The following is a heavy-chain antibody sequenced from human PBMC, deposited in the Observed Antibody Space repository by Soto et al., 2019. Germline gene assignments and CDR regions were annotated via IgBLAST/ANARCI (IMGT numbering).Heavy chain of an antibody. CDR3: ARDNTAMVFYFDY. D-gene: IGHD5-18*01. Sequence: ASVKVSCKASGGAFSSYAISWVRQAPGQGLEWMGGIIPIFGTANYAQKFQGRVTITADESTSTAYMELSSLRSEDTAVYYCARDNTAMVFYFDYWGQGTLVTVSS. CDR1: GGAFSSYA. CDR2: IIPIFGTA. V-gene: IGHV1-69*13. J-gene: IGHJ4*02.